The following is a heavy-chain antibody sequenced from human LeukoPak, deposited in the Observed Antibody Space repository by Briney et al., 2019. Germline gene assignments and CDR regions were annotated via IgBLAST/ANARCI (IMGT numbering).Heavy chain of an antibody. Sequence: SQTLSLTCTVSGGSISSGSYCWSWIRQPAGKGLEWIGHIYTSGNTNYNPSLKSRVTISVDTSKNQFSLKLSSVTAADTAVYYCARLQDGYYGSGSYGDWFDPWGQGTLVTVSS. V-gene: IGHV4-61*09. CDR2: IYTSGNT. CDR3: ARLQDGYYGSGSYGDWFDP. D-gene: IGHD3-10*01. CDR1: GGSISSGSYC. J-gene: IGHJ5*02.